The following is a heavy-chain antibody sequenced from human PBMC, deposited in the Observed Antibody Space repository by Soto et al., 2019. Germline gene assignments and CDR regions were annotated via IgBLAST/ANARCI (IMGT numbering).Heavy chain of an antibody. CDR3: ARVHRDILTGYYVDY. CDR2: TRNKANSYTT. Sequence: EVQLVESGGGLVQPGGSLRLSCAASGFTFSDHYMDWVRQAPGKGLEWVGRTRNKANSYTTEYAASVKGRFTISRDDSKNSLCLQMNSLKTEDTAVYYCARVHRDILTGYYVDYWGQGTLVTVSS. V-gene: IGHV3-72*01. J-gene: IGHJ4*02. D-gene: IGHD3-9*01. CDR1: GFTFSDHY.